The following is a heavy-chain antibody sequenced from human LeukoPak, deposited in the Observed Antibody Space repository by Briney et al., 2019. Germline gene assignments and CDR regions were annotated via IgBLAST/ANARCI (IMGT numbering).Heavy chain of an antibody. D-gene: IGHD5-18*01. CDR2: ISGSAGST. V-gene: IGHV3-23*01. Sequence: GGSLRLSCAASGFTFSDYNMNWVRQAPGKGLEWVSTISGSAGSTYSADSVKGRFTISRDNSKNTLYLQMNSLRAEDTAVYYCAEDGSIHLWSPLDYWGQGTLVTVSS. CDR1: GFTFSDYN. J-gene: IGHJ4*02. CDR3: AEDGSIHLWSPLDY.